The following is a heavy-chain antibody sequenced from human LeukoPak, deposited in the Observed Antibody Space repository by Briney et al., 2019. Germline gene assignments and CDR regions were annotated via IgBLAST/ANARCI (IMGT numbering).Heavy chain of an antibody. V-gene: IGHV1-2*02. CDR3: ARVNCSSTSCYSPGYYYYGMDV. J-gene: IGHJ6*02. D-gene: IGHD2-2*01. CDR2: INPNSGGT. CDR1: GYTFTGYY. Sequence: ASVTVSCKASGYTFTGYYMHWVRQAPGQGLEWMGWINPNSGGTNYAQKFQGRVTMTRDTSISTAYMELSRLRSDDTAVYYCARVNCSSTSCYSPGYYYYGMDVWGQGTTVTVSS.